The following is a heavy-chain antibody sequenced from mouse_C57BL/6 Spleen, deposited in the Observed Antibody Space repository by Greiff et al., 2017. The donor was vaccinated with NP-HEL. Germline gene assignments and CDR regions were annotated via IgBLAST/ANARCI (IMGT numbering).Heavy chain of an antibody. V-gene: IGHV14-4*01. CDR1: GFNIKDDY. Sequence: VQLQQSGAELVRPGASVKLSCTASGFNIKDDYMHWVKQRPEQGLEWIGWIDPENGDTEYASKFQGKATITADTSSNTAYLQLSSLTSEDTAVYYCTRFYYYGSSSNYFDYWGQGTTLTVSS. CDR2: IDPENGDT. CDR3: TRFYYYGSSSNYFDY. J-gene: IGHJ2*01. D-gene: IGHD1-1*01.